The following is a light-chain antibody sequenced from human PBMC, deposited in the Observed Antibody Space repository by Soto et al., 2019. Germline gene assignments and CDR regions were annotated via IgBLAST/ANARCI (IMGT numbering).Light chain of an antibody. Sequence: RVMTQSPATLSVSPGERATLSCRASQNVYSYVAWYQQKIGQAPRLLIYDVSNRATDIPDRFSGSGSGTDFTLTISRLEPEDFAVYYCQQYGSSPLITFGQGTRLEIK. CDR3: QQYGSSPLIT. CDR2: DVS. V-gene: IGKV3-20*01. J-gene: IGKJ5*01. CDR1: QNVYSY.